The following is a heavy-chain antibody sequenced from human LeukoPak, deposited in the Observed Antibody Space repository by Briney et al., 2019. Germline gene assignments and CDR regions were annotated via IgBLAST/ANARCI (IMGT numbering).Heavy chain of an antibody. CDR3: ARQSLGASGLDH. Sequence: GGSLRLSCAVSGFRFNSHHMHWVRQAPNKGLEWVAVAPHDRSSPSHAASVNGRFTISRDNSKDTLFLHMGSLRVDDTAIYYCARQSLGASGLDHWGQGVLVTVSS. D-gene: IGHD1-26*01. J-gene: IGHJ4*02. CDR2: APHDRSSP. CDR1: GFRFNSHH. V-gene: IGHV3-30*03.